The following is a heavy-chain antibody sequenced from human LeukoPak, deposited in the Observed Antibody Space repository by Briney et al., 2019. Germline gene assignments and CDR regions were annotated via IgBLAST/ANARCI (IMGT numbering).Heavy chain of an antibody. J-gene: IGHJ4*02. V-gene: IGHV3-21*04. CDR3: AKTGPYYFAY. Sequence: GGSLRLSCAASGFTFSSYSMNWVRQAPGKGLEWVSSISSSGSYIYYADSVKGRFTISRDNSKNTLYLQMNSLRAEDTAVYYCAKTGPYYFAYWGQGTLVTVSS. CDR1: GFTFSSYS. CDR2: ISSSGSYI.